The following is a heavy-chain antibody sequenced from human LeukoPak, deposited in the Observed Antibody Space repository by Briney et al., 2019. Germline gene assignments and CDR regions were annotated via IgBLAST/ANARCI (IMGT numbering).Heavy chain of an antibody. CDR2: IKQDGSEK. Sequence: GGSLRLSCAASGFTFSNAWMSWVRQAPGKGLEWVANIKQDGSEKLYVDSVKGRFTISRDNAKNSLDLQMNSLRVEDTAVYYCAKNTESQVIFRDWGQGTLVTVSS. D-gene: IGHD2-15*01. V-gene: IGHV3-7*01. CDR1: GFTFSNAW. J-gene: IGHJ4*02. CDR3: AKNTESQVIFRD.